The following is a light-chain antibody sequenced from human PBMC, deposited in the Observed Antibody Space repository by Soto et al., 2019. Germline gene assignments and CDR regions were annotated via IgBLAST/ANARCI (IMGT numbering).Light chain of an antibody. CDR3: QQHDSSPWT. Sequence: EVVFTQSPGTLSLSPGERATLSCRASQSVSNTYVAWYQHIPDQTPRLLIYGASNRATGIPDRFSGSGSGTDFTLTISRXEPEDFAVYYCQQHDSSPWTFGQGTKVDIK. J-gene: IGKJ1*01. CDR1: QSVSNTY. V-gene: IGKV3-20*01. CDR2: GAS.